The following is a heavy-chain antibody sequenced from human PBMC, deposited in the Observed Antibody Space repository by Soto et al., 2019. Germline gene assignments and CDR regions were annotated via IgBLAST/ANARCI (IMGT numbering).Heavy chain of an antibody. CDR1: GFTFGTYE. Sequence: EVQLVESGGGLVQPGGSLRLSCAASGFTFGTYEMNWVRQAPGKGLEWVSYISRSGSTIYYADSVKGRFTISRDNAKNSLYLQLNSLRAEDTAVYYCVRDPSLSSSSYLSYYYGMDVWGQGTTVTVSS. CDR3: VRDPSLSSSSYLSYYYGMDV. V-gene: IGHV3-48*03. D-gene: IGHD6-6*01. J-gene: IGHJ6*02. CDR2: ISRSGSTI.